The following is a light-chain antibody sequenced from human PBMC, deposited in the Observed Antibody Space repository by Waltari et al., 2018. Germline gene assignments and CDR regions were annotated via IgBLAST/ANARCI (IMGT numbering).Light chain of an antibody. Sequence: QSVLTQPPPASGTPGQRVSISCSGSTSNIGSNAVSWYQNLPGAAPRLLIYNTNQRPSGGPGRFSGSKSGTSASLAISGLQSEDECDYYCAAWDDNLNGPVFGGGTKLTVL. J-gene: IGLJ2*01. CDR3: AAWDDNLNGPV. V-gene: IGLV1-44*01. CDR1: TSNIGSNA. CDR2: NTN.